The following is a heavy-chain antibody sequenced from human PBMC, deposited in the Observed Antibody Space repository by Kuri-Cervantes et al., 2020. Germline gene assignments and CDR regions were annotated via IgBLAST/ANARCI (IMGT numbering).Heavy chain of an antibody. CDR3: ARQYYDFWSGYYYYGMDV. V-gene: IGHV2-5*01. CDR1: GGSISSYYW. D-gene: IGHD3-3*01. J-gene: IGHJ6*02. Sequence: TLSLTCTVSGGSISSYYWSWIRQPPGKGLEWLALIYWNDDKRYSPSLKSRLTITKDTSKNQVVLTMTNMDPVDTATYYCARQYYDFWSGYYYYGMDVWGQGTTVTVSS. CDR2: IYWNDDK.